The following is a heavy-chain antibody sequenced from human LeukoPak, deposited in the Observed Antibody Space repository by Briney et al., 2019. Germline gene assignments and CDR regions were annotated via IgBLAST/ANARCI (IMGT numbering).Heavy chain of an antibody. CDR3: ARASDDYVWGSYRSHPFLDY. CDR2: ISSDSSSI. D-gene: IGHD3-16*02. Sequence: GGSLRLSCAASGYTFSTYSMNWVRQAPGKGLEWISYISSDSSSIYYADSVKGRFTISRDDAKNSLYLQMNSLRAEDTAVYYCARASDDYVWGSYRSHPFLDYWGQGTLVTVSS. V-gene: IGHV3-48*04. CDR1: GYTFSTYS. J-gene: IGHJ4*02.